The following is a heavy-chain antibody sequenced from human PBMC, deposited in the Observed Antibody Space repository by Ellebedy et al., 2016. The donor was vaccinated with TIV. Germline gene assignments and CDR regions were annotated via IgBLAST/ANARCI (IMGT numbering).Heavy chain of an antibody. J-gene: IGHJ4*02. CDR1: GYTFTGYY. Sequence: AASVKVSCKASGYTFTGYYIHWVRQAPGQGLEWMGWLNPDTGGTYYALKFQDRVTMASDTSINTAYMELNRLTSDDTAMYYCARDLSSWDALDYWGQGTLVTVSS. CDR3: ARDLSSWDALDY. V-gene: IGHV1-2*02. CDR2: LNPDTGGT. D-gene: IGHD3-10*02.